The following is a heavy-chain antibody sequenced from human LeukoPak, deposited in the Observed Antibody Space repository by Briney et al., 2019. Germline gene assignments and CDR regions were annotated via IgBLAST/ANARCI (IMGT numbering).Heavy chain of an antibody. J-gene: IGHJ6*02. V-gene: IGHV1-18*01. CDR2: ISAYNGNT. CDR1: GYSFTSYG. Sequence: ASVNVSCKASGYSFTSYGISWVRQAAGQGLEGMGWISAYNGNTNYAQKLQGRVTMTTDTSTSTAYMELRSLRSDDTAVYYCARRNGYYYGMDVWGQGTTVTVSS. CDR3: ARRNGYYYGMDV.